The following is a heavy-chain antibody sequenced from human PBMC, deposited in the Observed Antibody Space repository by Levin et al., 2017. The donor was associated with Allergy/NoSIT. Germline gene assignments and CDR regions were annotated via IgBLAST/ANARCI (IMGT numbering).Heavy chain of an antibody. V-gene: IGHV1-2*06. J-gene: IGHJ4*02. Sequence: ASVKVSCKPSGYTFTAFHVHWVRQAPGQGLEWMGRINPNSGGTDFARKFQGRVNMTRDMSIRTVYLELATLRSDDTAVFFCVRRGGSTWDLDYWGQGTLVTVSS. CDR2: INPNSGGT. CDR1: GYTFTAFH. D-gene: IGHD6-13*01. CDR3: VRRGGSTWDLDY.